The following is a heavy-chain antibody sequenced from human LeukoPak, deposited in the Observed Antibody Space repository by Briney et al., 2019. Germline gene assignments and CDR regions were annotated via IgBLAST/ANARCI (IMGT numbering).Heavy chain of an antibody. Sequence: GGSLRLSCAASGFTFSSYGMHWVRQAPGKGLEWVGVIWYDGSNKYYADSVKGRFTISTDNSKNTLYLQMNSLRAEDTAVYYCARGHGQWLFYDYWGQGTLVTVSS. D-gene: IGHD6-19*01. CDR2: IWYDGSNK. CDR1: GFTFSSYG. V-gene: IGHV3-33*01. CDR3: ARGHGQWLFYDY. J-gene: IGHJ4*02.